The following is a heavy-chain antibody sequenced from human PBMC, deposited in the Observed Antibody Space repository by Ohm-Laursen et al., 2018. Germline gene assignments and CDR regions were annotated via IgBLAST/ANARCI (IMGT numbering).Heavy chain of an antibody. D-gene: IGHD3-3*01. V-gene: IGHV3-48*04. J-gene: IGHJ4*02. CDR2: ISSSSSTI. Sequence: SLRLSCAASGFTFSSYSMNWVRQAPGKGLEWVSYISSSSSTIYYADSVKGRFTISRDNAKNSLYLQMNSLRAEDTALYYCAKSLVRFLEWLPYFDYWGQGTLVTVSS. CDR1: GFTFSSYS. CDR3: AKSLVRFLEWLPYFDY.